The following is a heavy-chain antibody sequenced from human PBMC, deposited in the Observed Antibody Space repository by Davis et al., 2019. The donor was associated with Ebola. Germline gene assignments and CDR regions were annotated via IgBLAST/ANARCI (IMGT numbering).Heavy chain of an antibody. V-gene: IGHV3-21*01. CDR2: ISSSSNYI. Sequence: PGGSLRLSCVASGFTFSSNSMNWVRQAPGKGLEWVSFISSSSNYIYYADSVEGRFTVSRDNAKNTVYLQMNSLRADDTAVYYCARGATMTGYWYFDLWGRGNPVTVSS. J-gene: IGHJ2*01. CDR1: GFTFSSNS. CDR3: ARGATMTGYWYFDL. D-gene: IGHD5-12*01.